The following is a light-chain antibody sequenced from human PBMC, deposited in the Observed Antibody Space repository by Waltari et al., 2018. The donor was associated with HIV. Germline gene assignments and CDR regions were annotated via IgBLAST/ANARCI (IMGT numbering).Light chain of an antibody. J-gene: IGLJ1*01. CDR1: SSDVGGYNY. V-gene: IGLV2-14*01. Sequence: QSALTQPASVSGSPGQSITISCTGTSSDVGGYNYVSWYQQHPGKAPKLMICEVSNRPSGVPNRFSGSRSGNTASLTISGLQAEDEADYYCSSYTSSSTLEVFGTGTKVTVL. CDR3: SSYTSSSTLEV. CDR2: EVS.